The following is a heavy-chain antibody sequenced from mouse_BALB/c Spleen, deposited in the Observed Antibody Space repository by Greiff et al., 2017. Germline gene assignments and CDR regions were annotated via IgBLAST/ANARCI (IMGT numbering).Heavy chain of an antibody. CDR1: GYTFTDYN. Sequence: EVQLQQSGPELVKPGASVKISCKASGYTFTDYNMHWVKQSHGKSLEWIGYIYPYNGGTGYNQKFKSKATLTVDNSSSTAYMELRSLTSEDSAVYYCARPYGSSPWFAYWGQGTLVTVSA. J-gene: IGHJ3*01. CDR3: ARPYGSSPWFAY. CDR2: IYPYNGGT. D-gene: IGHD1-1*01. V-gene: IGHV1S29*02.